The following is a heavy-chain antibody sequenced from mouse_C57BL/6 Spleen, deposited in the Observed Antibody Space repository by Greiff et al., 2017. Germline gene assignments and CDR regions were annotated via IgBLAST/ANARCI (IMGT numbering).Heavy chain of an antibody. J-gene: IGHJ4*01. CDR3: ARQRELPFYAMDY. CDR1: GFTFSSYG. Sequence: EVQGVESGGDLVKPGGSLKLSCAASGFTFSSYGMSLVRQTPDKRLEWVATISSGGSYTYYPDSVKGRFTISRDNAKNTLYLQMSSLKSEDTAMYYCARQRELPFYAMDYWGQGTSVTVSS. V-gene: IGHV5-6*01. CDR2: ISSGGSYT. D-gene: IGHD6-1*01.